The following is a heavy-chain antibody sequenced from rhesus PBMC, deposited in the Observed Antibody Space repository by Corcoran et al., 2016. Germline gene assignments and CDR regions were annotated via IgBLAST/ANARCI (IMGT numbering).Heavy chain of an antibody. J-gene: IGHJ5-2*02. CDR3: ARRFYSWIGMDV. CDR2: IDSGGGST. CDR1: GFTFSNYW. Sequence: EVQLVESGGDLAKPGGSLRLSCVASGFTFSNYWMNWVRQTPGKGLEGISSIDSGGGSTHYADSVKGRFTISRDNSKNTVSLQMNSLRAEDTAVYYCARRFYSWIGMDVWGRGVLVSVSS. D-gene: IGHD1-1-1*01. V-gene: IGHV3S42*01.